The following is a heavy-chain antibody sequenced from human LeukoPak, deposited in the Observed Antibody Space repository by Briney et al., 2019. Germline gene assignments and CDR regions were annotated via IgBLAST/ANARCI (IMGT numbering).Heavy chain of an antibody. D-gene: IGHD1-26*01. J-gene: IGHJ4*02. CDR3: AKNLYSGSYFGY. CDR2: VSYDGSNK. V-gene: IGHV3-30*18. Sequence: PGGSLRLSCAASGFTFSSYDMHWVRQAPGKGLEWVAVVSYDGSNKYYADSVKGRFTISRDNSKNTLYLQMNSLRAEDTAVYYCAKNLYSGSYFGYWGQGTLVTVSS. CDR1: GFTFSSYD.